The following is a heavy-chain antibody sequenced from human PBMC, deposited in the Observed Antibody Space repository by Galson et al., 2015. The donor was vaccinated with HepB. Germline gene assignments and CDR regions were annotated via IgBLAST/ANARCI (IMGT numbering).Heavy chain of an antibody. V-gene: IGHV1-69*13. D-gene: IGHD3-16*02. Sequence: SVKVSCKASGGTFSSYAISWVRQAPGQGLEWMGGIIPIFGTANYAQKFQGRVTITADESTSTAYMELSSLRSEDTAVYYCARAPYRQYYDYVWGSYRYIPSYFDYWGQGTLVTVSS. CDR3: ARAPYRQYYDYVWGSYRYIPSYFDY. J-gene: IGHJ4*02. CDR2: IIPIFGTA. CDR1: GGTFSSYA.